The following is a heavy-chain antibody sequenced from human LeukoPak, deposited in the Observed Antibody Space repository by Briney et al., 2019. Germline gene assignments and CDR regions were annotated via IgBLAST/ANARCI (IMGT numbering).Heavy chain of an antibody. V-gene: IGHV1-2*02. Sequence: ASVTVSFKTSGYLFSSHFTHWVRQSPGQGLEWMGSINPKDGDTKYSQKFRGRVRLTRDVSIATSYLELNNLSFDDTATYYCARDGRGYYYGSGNQVWYLDAWGRGSPVTV. CDR3: ARDGRGYYYGSGNQVWYLDA. CDR1: GYLFSSHF. J-gene: IGHJ2*01. D-gene: IGHD3-10*01. CDR2: INPKDGDT.